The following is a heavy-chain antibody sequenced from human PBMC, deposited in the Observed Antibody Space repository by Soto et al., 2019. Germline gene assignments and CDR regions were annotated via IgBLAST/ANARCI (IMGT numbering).Heavy chain of an antibody. V-gene: IGHV4-39*01. CDR1: GGSITSSSYY. Sequence: SETLSLTCSVSGGSITSSSYYWGWIRQPPGKGLEWIGSIYYSGSTYYNPSLKSRVTISVDTSKNQFSLKLSSVTAADTAVYYCMLGSGWKDFDYWGRETLVTISS. CDR2: IYYSGST. J-gene: IGHJ4*02. D-gene: IGHD3-22*01. CDR3: MLGSGWKDFDY.